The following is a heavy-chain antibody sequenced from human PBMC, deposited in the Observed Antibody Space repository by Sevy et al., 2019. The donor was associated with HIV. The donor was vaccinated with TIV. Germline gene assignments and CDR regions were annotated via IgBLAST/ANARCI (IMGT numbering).Heavy chain of an antibody. CDR2: NNTYNGNT. J-gene: IGHJ4*02. D-gene: IGHD6-19*01. Sequence: ASVKVSCKASGYIVTSFAISWVRQAPGQGLEWMAWNNTYNGNTKYAQELQGRVTLTTDTSTTTVYMELGSLKSDDTAVHFCARDRGSGWDDYWGQGTLVTVSS. V-gene: IGHV1-18*01. CDR3: ARDRGSGWDDY. CDR1: GYIVTSFA.